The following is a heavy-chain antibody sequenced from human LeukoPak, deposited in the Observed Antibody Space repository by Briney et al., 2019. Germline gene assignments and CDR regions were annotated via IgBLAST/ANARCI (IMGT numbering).Heavy chain of an antibody. Sequence: PGGSLRLSCAASGFTFSTYAMHWVRQAPGKGLEWVAIIYYDGSKKYYVGSVKGRFTISRDNSKNTLYLQMNSLRVEDTAVYYCARDPYCSGSICYYGLFDYWGQGTLVTVSS. J-gene: IGHJ4*02. V-gene: IGHV3-30*04. CDR1: GFTFSTYA. CDR2: IYYDGSKK. D-gene: IGHD2-15*01. CDR3: ARDPYCSGSICYYGLFDY.